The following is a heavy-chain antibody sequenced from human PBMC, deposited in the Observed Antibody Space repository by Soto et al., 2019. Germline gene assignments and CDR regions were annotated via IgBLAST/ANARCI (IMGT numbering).Heavy chain of an antibody. J-gene: IGHJ4*02. Sequence: QVQLQQWGAGLLKPSETLSLTCAVYGGSFSGYYWSWIRQPPGKGLEWIGEINHSGSTNYNPSLKSRVTISVDTSKNQFSLKLSSVTAADTAVYYCARGRPYYYDSSGYYYLDYWGQGTLVTVSS. CDR3: ARGRPYYYDSSGYYYLDY. D-gene: IGHD3-22*01. V-gene: IGHV4-34*01. CDR2: INHSGST. CDR1: GGSFSGYY.